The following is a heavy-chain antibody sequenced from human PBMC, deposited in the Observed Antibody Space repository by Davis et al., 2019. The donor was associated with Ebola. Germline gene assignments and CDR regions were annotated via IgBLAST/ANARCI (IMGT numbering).Heavy chain of an antibody. Sequence: AASVKVSCKASGYTFTSYDINWVRQATGQGLEWMGWMNPNSGNTGYAQKFQGRVTMTRNTSISTAYMELSSLRSEDTAVYYCTTSIAAAPLGWFDPWGQGTLVTVSS. D-gene: IGHD6-13*01. CDR1: GYTFTSYD. J-gene: IGHJ5*02. CDR3: TTSIAAAPLGWFDP. V-gene: IGHV1-8*01. CDR2: MNPNSGNT.